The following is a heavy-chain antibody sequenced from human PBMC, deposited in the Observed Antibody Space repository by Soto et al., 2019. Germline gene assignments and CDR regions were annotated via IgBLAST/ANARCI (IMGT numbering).Heavy chain of an antibody. CDR3: TRATFDV. CDR1: GFDFTTYA. CDR2: IWFDGIKE. V-gene: IGHV3-33*01. Sequence: VGSLRLSCAVTGFDFTTYAMHWVRQTPDKGLEWVAIIWFDGIKEFYAESVRGRFTISIDTSKNTVFLQMNNVRAEDTALYYCTRATFDVWGQGTTVTV. J-gene: IGHJ6*02.